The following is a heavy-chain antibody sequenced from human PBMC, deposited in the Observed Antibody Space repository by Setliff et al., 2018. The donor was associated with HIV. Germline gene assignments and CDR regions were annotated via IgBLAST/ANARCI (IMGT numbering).Heavy chain of an antibody. CDR1: GDTYRNYA. CDR3: ARGWGSPRDSQVRYISLDH. J-gene: IGHJ4*02. V-gene: IGHV1-69*13. Sequence: SVKVSCKASGDTYRNYAVNWVRQAPGQGLEWMGAISRFFNTTTYAHNFQGRVAITADESTSTGYMELRSLRSDDTAVYFCARGWGSPRDSQVRYISLDHWGQGSLVTVSS. D-gene: IGHD3-16*01. CDR2: ISRFFNTT.